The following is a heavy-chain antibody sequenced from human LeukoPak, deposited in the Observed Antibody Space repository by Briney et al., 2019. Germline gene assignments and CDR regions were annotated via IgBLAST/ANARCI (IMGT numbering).Heavy chain of an antibody. Sequence: GSLRLSCAASGFTFSSYWMHWVRQAPGKGLVWVSRINSDGSFTNYADSVKGRFTISRDNAENTLYLQMNSLRAEDTAVYYYVTLGSYFDYWGQGTLVTVSP. CDR3: VTLGSYFDY. V-gene: IGHV3-74*01. CDR1: GFTFSSYW. D-gene: IGHD3-10*01. J-gene: IGHJ4*02. CDR2: INSDGSFT.